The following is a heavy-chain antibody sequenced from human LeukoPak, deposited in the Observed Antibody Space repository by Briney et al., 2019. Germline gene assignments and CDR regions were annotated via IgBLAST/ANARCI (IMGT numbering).Heavy chain of an antibody. V-gene: IGHV1-18*01. CDR1: GYTFSSYG. J-gene: IGHJ3*02. CDR3: ARASGSYCSSTSCNDAFDI. D-gene: IGHD2-2*01. CDR2: ISAYNGNT. Sequence: GASVKVPCKASGYTFSSYGITWVRQAPGQGLGWMGWISAYNGNTNYAQNLQGRVTMTTDTSTSTAYLELKSLSSDDTAVYYCARASGSYCSSTSCNDAFDIWGQGTMVTVSS.